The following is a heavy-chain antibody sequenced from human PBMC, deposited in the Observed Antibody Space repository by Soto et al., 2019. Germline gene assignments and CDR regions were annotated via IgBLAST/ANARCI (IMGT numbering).Heavy chain of an antibody. D-gene: IGHD3-3*01. CDR1: GYSFTAYG. CDR2: ISCYNGKT. J-gene: IGHJ6*02. Sequence: QVPVAQSGDEVKETGASVRVSCKTSGYSFTAYGISWVRQAPGQGLEWMGWISCYNGKTKYAQKVQGRVTMTTDTSTSTAYMEVRSLRSDDTAIYYCARDAPPPELRFLEWHNYDYNGMDVWGQGTTVTVSS. CDR3: ARDAPPPELRFLEWHNYDYNGMDV. V-gene: IGHV1-18*01.